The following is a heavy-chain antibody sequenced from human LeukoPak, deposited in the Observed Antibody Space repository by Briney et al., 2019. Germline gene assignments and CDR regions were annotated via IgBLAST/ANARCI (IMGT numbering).Heavy chain of an antibody. CDR3: ARGTMVRGVMGNRYNWFDP. J-gene: IGHJ5*02. CDR1: GGTFSSYA. V-gene: IGHV1-69*04. CDR2: IIPILGIA. Sequence: APVKVSCKASGGTFSSYAISWVRQAPGQGLEWMGRIIPILGIANYAQKFQGRVTITADKSTSTAYMELSSLRSEDTAVYYCARGTMVRGVMGNRYNWFDPWGQGTLVTVSS. D-gene: IGHD3-10*01.